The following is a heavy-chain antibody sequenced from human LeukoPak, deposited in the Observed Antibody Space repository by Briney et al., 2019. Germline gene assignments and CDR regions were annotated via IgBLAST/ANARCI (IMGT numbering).Heavy chain of an antibody. J-gene: IGHJ4*02. V-gene: IGHV4-31*03. Sequence: KTSETLSLTCTVSGGSISSGGYYWSWIRQLPGKGLEWIGYIYYSGTTSYNPSLKSRLTISLDTSENQFSLKLSSVTAADTAVYYCARHDWDYGDYESPELPYYFDYWGQGTLVTVSS. CDR3: ARHDWDYGDYESPELPYYFDY. D-gene: IGHD4-17*01. CDR2: IYYSGTT. CDR1: GGSISSGGYY.